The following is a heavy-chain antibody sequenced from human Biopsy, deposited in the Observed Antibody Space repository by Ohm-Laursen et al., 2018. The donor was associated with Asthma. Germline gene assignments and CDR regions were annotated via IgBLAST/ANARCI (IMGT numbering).Heavy chain of an antibody. CDR1: GFTFSSFA. D-gene: IGHD3-3*01. V-gene: IGHV3-23*01. CDR2: ITGGGANT. Sequence: SLRLSCAASGFTFSSFAMTWVRQAPGKGLEWVSAITGGGANTYYADSAKGRFTTSRDNSKNTLHLQMNSLRAEDTAVYYCAKERYYDFWSGYPIWGQGTMVTVSS. J-gene: IGHJ3*02. CDR3: AKERYYDFWSGYPI.